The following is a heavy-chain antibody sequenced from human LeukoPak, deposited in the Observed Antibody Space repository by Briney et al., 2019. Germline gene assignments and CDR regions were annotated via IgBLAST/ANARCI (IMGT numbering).Heavy chain of an antibody. J-gene: IGHJ4*02. Sequence: GGSLRLSCAASGFTFSSYSMNWVRQAPGKGLEWVSSISSSSSYIYYADSVKGRFTISRDNAKNSLYLQMNSLRAEDTAVYYCAKFIAAPFYFDYWGQGTLVTVSS. CDR2: ISSSSSYI. CDR1: GFTFSSYS. V-gene: IGHV3-21*01. CDR3: AKFIAAPFYFDY. D-gene: IGHD6-13*01.